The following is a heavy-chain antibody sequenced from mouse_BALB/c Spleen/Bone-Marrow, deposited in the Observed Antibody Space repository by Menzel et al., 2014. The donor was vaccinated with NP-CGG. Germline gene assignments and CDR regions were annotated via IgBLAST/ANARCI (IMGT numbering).Heavy chain of an antibody. J-gene: IGHJ3*01. D-gene: IGHD1-3*01. CDR1: GYIFTDYW. V-gene: IGHV1-69*01. CDR3: ERGGMLKESCFAY. CDR2: IGTSDSST. Sequence: VQLVESGAELVMPGASMKMSCKASGYIFTDYWMHWVKQRPGQGLEWIGAIGTSDSSTTYNQNFKGKATLTVDESSSTAYMQLSSLTSEDSAFYSWERGGMLKESCFAYGAKGTLVTVSA.